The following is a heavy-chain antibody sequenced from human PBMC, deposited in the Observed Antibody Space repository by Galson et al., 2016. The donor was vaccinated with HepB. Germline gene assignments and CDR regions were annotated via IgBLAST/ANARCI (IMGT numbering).Heavy chain of an antibody. D-gene: IGHD3-10*01. V-gene: IGHV4-31*03. CDR2: IYYSGST. CDR3: ARNFGKTQGY. J-gene: IGHJ4*02. CDR1: GGSIRSGGYY. Sequence: TLSLTCTVSGGSIRSGGYYWSWIRQLPGKGLEWTGYIYYSGSTYYNPSLESRVTISIDTSKNQFSVNLSSVTAADTAVYYCARNFGKTQGYWGQGTLVTVSS.